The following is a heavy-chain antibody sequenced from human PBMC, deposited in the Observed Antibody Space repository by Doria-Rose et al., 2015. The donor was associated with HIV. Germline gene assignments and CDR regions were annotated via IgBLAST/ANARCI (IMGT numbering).Heavy chain of an antibody. CDR2: IFSDDER. CDR3: ARIKSSRWYHKYYFDF. D-gene: IGHD6-13*01. V-gene: IGHV2-26*01. J-gene: IGHJ4*02. Sequence: VTLKESGPVLVKPTETLTLTCTVSGVSLSSPGMGVSWIRQPPGNALEWLANIFSDDERSYKTSLTSRLTISRGTSKSQVVLTMTDMDPVDTATYYCARIKSSRWYHKYYFDFWGQGTLVIVSA. CDR1: GVSLSSPGMG.